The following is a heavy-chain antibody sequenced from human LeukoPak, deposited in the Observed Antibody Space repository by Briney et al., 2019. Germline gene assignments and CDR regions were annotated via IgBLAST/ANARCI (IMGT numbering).Heavy chain of an antibody. CDR3: ASGGYSYGYSGLGY. CDR1: GGSISSGGYS. V-gene: IGHV4-30-2*01. D-gene: IGHD5-18*01. CDR2: IYHSGST. J-gene: IGHJ4*02. Sequence: PSETLSLTCAVSGGSISSGGYSWSWIRQPPGKGLEWIGYIYHSGSTYYNPSLKSRVTISVDRSKNQFSLKLSSVTAADTAVYYCASGGYSYGYSGLGYWGQGTLVTVSS.